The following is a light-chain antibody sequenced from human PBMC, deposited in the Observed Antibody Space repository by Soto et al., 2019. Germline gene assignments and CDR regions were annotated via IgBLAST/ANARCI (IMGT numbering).Light chain of an antibody. CDR2: AAS. J-gene: IGKJ1*01. V-gene: IGKV1-39*01. CDR1: QSISSY. Sequence: DIQMTQSPSSLSASVGDRVTITCRASQSISSYLNWYQQKPGKAPKLLIYAASSLQSGVASRVSRSQSGTDFTLTISSLQPEDFAAYYCQQSYSTHRTFVQRTKVEIK. CDR3: QQSYSTHRT.